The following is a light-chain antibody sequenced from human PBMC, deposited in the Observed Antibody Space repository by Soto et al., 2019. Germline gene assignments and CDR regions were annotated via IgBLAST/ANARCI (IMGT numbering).Light chain of an antibody. Sequence: EIVMTQSPATLSVSPGERATLSCRASQSVSSNLAWYQQKPGQAPRLLIYGASTRATGISVRFSGSGSGTEFTLTISSLQSEDFAVYYCQQYNNWPRKFGQGTKVEIK. J-gene: IGKJ1*01. CDR2: GAS. CDR1: QSVSSN. CDR3: QQYNNWPRK. V-gene: IGKV3-15*01.